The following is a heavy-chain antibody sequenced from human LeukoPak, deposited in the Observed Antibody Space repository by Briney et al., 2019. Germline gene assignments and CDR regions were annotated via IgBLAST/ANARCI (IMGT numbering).Heavy chain of an antibody. CDR1: GFTFSSHW. Sequence: GGSLRLSCAASGFTFSSHWMHWVRQAPGKGLEWVSAISGSGGSTYYADSVKGRFTISRDNSKNTLYLQMNSLRAEDTAVYYCAKDLEEYYDSSGYNDYWGQGTLVTVSS. V-gene: IGHV3-23*01. J-gene: IGHJ4*02. CDR2: ISGSGGST. CDR3: AKDLEEYYDSSGYNDY. D-gene: IGHD3-22*01.